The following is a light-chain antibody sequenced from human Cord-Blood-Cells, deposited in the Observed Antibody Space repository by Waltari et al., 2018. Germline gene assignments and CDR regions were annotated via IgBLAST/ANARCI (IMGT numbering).Light chain of an antibody. CDR1: SSDVGSYNL. J-gene: IGLJ1*01. Sequence: QSALTQPASVSGSPGQSLTISCTGTSSDVGSYNLVSWYQQHPGKAPKLMIYEGSKRPSGVSNRFSGSKSGNTASLTISGLQAEDEADYYCCSYAGSSTVYVFGTGTKVTVL. V-gene: IGLV2-23*01. CDR3: CSYAGSSTVYV. CDR2: EGS.